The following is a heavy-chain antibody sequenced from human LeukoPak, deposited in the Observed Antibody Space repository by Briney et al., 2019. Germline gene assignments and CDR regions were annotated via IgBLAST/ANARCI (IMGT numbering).Heavy chain of an antibody. CDR3: AKDPNGDYIGAFDF. CDR1: GFTFSSYW. CDR2: IKQDGSEK. Sequence: GGSLRLSCAASGFTFSSYWMSWVRQAPGKGLEWVANIKQDGSEKYYVDSVKGRFIISRDNAKNSLYLQINSLRPEDTAMYYCAKDPNGDYIGAFDFWGQGTMVTVSS. D-gene: IGHD4-17*01. V-gene: IGHV3-7*03. J-gene: IGHJ3*01.